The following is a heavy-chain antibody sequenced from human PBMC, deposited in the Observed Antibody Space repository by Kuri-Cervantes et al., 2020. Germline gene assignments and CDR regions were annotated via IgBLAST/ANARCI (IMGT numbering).Heavy chain of an antibody. D-gene: IGHD2-2*01. CDR2: INPNSGGT. J-gene: IGHJ6*02. CDR1: GYTFTGYY. CDR3: ARGADIAVVPATPDYYYYGLDV. Sequence: ASVKVSCKASGYTFTGYYMHWVRQAPGQGLEWMGRINPNSGGTNYAQKLQGRVTMTTDTSTRTANMELRGLRFDDTAVYYCARGADIAVVPATPDYYYYGLDVWGQGTTVTVSS. V-gene: IGHV1-2*06.